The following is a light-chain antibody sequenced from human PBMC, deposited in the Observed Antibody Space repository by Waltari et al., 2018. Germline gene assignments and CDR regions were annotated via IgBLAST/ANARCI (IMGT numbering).Light chain of an antibody. Sequence: IVMTQSPSTMSASPGEGATISCRASQSVSRNLAWYQQKPGQAPRLLIYGASTRATGIPARFSGSGSGTEFTLTISSLQSEDFAVYYCQRTGPVAFGQGTKVEIK. CDR2: GAS. V-gene: IGKV3-15*01. CDR1: QSVSRN. J-gene: IGKJ1*01. CDR3: QRTGPVA.